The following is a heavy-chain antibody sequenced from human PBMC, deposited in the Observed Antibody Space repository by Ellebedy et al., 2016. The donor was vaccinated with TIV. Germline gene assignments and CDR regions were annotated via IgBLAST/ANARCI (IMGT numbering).Heavy chain of an antibody. CDR2: IWCDGSNK. CDR3: ARGKREGYCTNGVCYSAADYYGMDV. CDR1: GFTFSSYG. D-gene: IGHD2-8*01. V-gene: IGHV3-33*01. Sequence: GGSLRLSCAASGFTFSSYGMHWVRQAPGKGLEWVAVIWCDGSNKYYADSVKGRFTISRDNSKNTLYLQMNSLRAEDTAVYYCARGKREGYCTNGVCYSAADYYGMDVWGQGTTVTVSS. J-gene: IGHJ6*02.